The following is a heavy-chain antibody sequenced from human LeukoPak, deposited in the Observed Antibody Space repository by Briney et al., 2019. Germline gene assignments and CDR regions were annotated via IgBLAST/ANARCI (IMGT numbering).Heavy chain of an antibody. CDR3: ARDSEYSNPWNFDY. Sequence: GGSLRLSCAASGFTFGDYGMSWVRQAPGKGMEWVSGINGIGSSTGYADSVKGRFTISRDNAKNSLYLLMNSLRAEDTALYYCARDSEYSNPWNFDYWGQGTLVTVSS. V-gene: IGHV3-20*04. CDR2: INGIGSST. CDR1: GFTFGDYG. J-gene: IGHJ4*02. D-gene: IGHD6-6*01.